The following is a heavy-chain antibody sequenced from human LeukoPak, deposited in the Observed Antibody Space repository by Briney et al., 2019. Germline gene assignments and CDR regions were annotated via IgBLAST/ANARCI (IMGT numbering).Heavy chain of an antibody. D-gene: IGHD6-13*01. Sequence: GGSLRLSCAASGFTFSSYAMSWVRQAPGKGLEWVSAISGSGGSTYYADSVKGRFTISRDNSKNTLYLQLDSLRAEDTAVYYCAKGPSSSWGLYYFDYWGQGTLVTVSS. CDR3: AKGPSSSWGLYYFDY. V-gene: IGHV3-23*01. J-gene: IGHJ4*02. CDR1: GFTFSSYA. CDR2: ISGSGGST.